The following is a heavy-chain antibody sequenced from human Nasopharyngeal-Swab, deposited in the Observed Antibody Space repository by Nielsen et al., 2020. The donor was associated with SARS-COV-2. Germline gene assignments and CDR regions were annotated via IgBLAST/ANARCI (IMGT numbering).Heavy chain of an antibody. CDR2: IYYSGST. CDR1: GGSISSSSYY. Sequence: GSLRLSCTVSGGSISSSSYYWGWIRQPPGKGLEWIGSIYYSGSTYHNPSLKSRVTISVDTSKNQFSLKLSSVTAADTAVYYCARVGGTYTFDYWGQGTLVTVSS. J-gene: IGHJ4*02. V-gene: IGHV4-39*01. D-gene: IGHD1-26*01. CDR3: ARVGGTYTFDY.